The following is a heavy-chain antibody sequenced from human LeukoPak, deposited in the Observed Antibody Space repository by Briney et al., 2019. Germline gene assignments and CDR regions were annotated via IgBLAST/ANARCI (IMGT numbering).Heavy chain of an antibody. CDR1: GFTFSSYG. CDR2: ISYDGSNK. D-gene: IGHD3-22*01. CDR3: AKDPNPYYYDSSGLTGYYFDY. J-gene: IGHJ4*02. Sequence: PGGSLRLSCAASGFTFSSYGMHWVRQAPGKGLEWVAVISYDGSNKYYADSVKGRFTISRDNSKNTLYLQMNSLRAEDTAVYYCAKDPNPYYYDSSGLTGYYFDYWGQGTLVTVSS. V-gene: IGHV3-30*18.